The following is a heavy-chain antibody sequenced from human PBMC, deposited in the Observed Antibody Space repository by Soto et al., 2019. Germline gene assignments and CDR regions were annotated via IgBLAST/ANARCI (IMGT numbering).Heavy chain of an antibody. Sequence: QVHLVQSGAEVKKPGASVKVSCKGSGYAFTTYGITWVRQAPGQGLEWMGWISAHNGNTNYAQKLQGRVTVTRNTSTSTTYMELSSLRSDVTAVYYCARGRYGGYRGQGALVTVSS. J-gene: IGHJ4*02. CDR3: ARGRYGGY. CDR1: GYAFTTYG. CDR2: ISAHNGNT. V-gene: IGHV1-18*01. D-gene: IGHD3-10*01.